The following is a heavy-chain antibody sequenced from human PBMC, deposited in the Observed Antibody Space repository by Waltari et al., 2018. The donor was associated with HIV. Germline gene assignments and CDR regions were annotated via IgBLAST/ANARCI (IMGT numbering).Heavy chain of an antibody. CDR3: ARQKSVDTAMALFYYGMDV. Sequence: QVQLQQWGAGLLKPSETLSLTCAVYGCSFSGYYCSWIRQPPGKGLEWIGEINHSGSTNYNPSLKSRVTIAVDTSKNQFSLKLSSVTAADTAVYYCARQKSVDTAMALFYYGMDVWGQGTTVTVSS. D-gene: IGHD5-18*01. V-gene: IGHV4-34*01. CDR1: GCSFSGYY. J-gene: IGHJ6*02. CDR2: INHSGST.